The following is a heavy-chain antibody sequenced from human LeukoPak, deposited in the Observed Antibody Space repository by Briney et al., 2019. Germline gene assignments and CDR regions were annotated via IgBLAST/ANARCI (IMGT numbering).Heavy chain of an antibody. CDR2: IYTSGST. CDR3: ARVYYDSSGYFTGEYYFDY. CDR1: GGSISSGNYF. V-gene: IGHV4-61*02. J-gene: IGHJ4*02. Sequence: PSQTLSLTCTVSGGSISSGNYFWSWIRQPAGKGLEWIGRIYTSGSTNYNPSLKSRVTISVDTSKNQFFLKLSSVTAADTAVYYCARVYYDSSGYFTGEYYFDYWGQGTLVTVSS. D-gene: IGHD3-22*01.